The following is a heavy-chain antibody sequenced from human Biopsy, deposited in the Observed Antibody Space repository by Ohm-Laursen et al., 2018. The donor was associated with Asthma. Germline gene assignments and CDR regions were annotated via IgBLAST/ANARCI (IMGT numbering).Heavy chain of an antibody. V-gene: IGHV4-34*01. Sequence: SDTLSLTCAVYGGSFSSNYWSWIRQTPGKGLEWLGDTHPSGYTNYNPPLTIRLTLSVDTSKNHFSLILSSVTAADTAVYYCARHDHRWDTYADFWGQGTLITVSS. CDR1: GGSFSSNY. D-gene: IGHD2-2*01. J-gene: IGHJ4*02. CDR3: ARHDHRWDTYADF. CDR2: THPSGYT.